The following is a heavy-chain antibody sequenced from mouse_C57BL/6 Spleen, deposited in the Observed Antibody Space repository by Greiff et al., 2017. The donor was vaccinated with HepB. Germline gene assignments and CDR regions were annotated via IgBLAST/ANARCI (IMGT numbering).Heavy chain of an antibody. J-gene: IGHJ2*01. CDR3: ARVAGLRNFFDY. Sequence: DVHLVESAGGLVQPGSSMKLSCTASGFTFSDYYMAWVRQVPEKGLEWVANINYDGSSTYYLDSLKSRFIISRDNAKNILYLQMSSLKSEDTATYYCARVAGLRNFFDYWGQGTTLTVSS. CDR2: INYDGSST. CDR1: GFTFSDYY. D-gene: IGHD2-4*01. V-gene: IGHV5-16*01.